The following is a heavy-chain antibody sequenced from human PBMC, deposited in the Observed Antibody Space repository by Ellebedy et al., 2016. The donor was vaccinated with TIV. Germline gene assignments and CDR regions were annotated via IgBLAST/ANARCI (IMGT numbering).Heavy chain of an antibody. CDR2: IKFDEVES. CDR3: ARDTVKVPGGDAFDF. V-gene: IGHV3-7*04. CDR1: GFTFSRYW. Sequence: PGGSLRLSCAPSGFTFSRYWMSWLRQTPGKGLEWVAHIKFDEVESYHADSVKGRFIISRDNARKSLYLQMNSLRVGDTAVYYCARDTVKVPGGDAFDFWGQGTTVTVSS. D-gene: IGHD2/OR15-2a*01. J-gene: IGHJ3*01.